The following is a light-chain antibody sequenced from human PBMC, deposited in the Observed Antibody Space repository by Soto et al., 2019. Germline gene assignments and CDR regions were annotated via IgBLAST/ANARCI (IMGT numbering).Light chain of an antibody. Sequence: EIVLTQYPATLSLSPGERATLSCRASQSVVTYLGWYQQKPGQAPRLLIYDASNRATGIPPRFSGSGSATDFTLTISSLEPEDCAVYYCQQRSKWPFTFGGGTKVEIK. V-gene: IGKV3-11*01. CDR3: QQRSKWPFT. CDR1: QSVVTY. J-gene: IGKJ4*01. CDR2: DAS.